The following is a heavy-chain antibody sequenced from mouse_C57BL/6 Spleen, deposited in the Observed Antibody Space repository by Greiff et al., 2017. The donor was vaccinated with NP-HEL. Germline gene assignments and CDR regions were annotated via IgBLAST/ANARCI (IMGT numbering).Heavy chain of an antibody. V-gene: IGHV1-64*01. CDR1: GYTFTSYW. Sequence: QVQLQQPGAELVKPGASVKLSCKASGYTFTSYWMHWVKQRPGQGLEWIGMIPPNSGSTNYNEKFKSKATLTVDKSSSTAYMQLSSLTSEDSAVYYCARMGFITTVVATDYWGQGTTLTVSS. J-gene: IGHJ2*01. CDR3: ARMGFITTVVATDY. CDR2: IPPNSGST. D-gene: IGHD1-1*01.